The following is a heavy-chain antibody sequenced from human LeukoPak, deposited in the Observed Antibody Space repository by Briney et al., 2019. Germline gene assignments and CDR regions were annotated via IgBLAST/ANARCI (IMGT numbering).Heavy chain of an antibody. CDR3: ATRLVMVTPDDKSDAFDM. V-gene: IGHV4-59*01. J-gene: IGHJ3*02. Sequence: SETLSLTCTASGGSISTYYWNWIRQPPGEGLEWIGYIYYTGSTKSNPSLKSRVTISLDTSKNQFSLNLSSVTAADPAVYHCATRLVMVTPDDKSDAFDMWGQGTVVTVSS. CDR1: GGSISTYY. D-gene: IGHD4-23*01. CDR2: IYYTGST.